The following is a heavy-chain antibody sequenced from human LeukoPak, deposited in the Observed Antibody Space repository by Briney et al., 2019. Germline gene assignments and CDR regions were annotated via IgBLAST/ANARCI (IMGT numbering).Heavy chain of an antibody. CDR1: GFTFSSSW. J-gene: IGHJ4*02. CDR2: IKQDGSEK. V-gene: IGHV3-7*03. CDR3: ARDQRGSLDY. Sequence: PGGSLRLSCAASGFTFSSSWMNWVRQAPGKGLEWVANIKQDGSEKYYVDSVKGRFTTSRDNAKNSPYLQMNSLRAEDTAVYYCARDQRGSLDYWGQGTLVTVSS. D-gene: IGHD3-10*01.